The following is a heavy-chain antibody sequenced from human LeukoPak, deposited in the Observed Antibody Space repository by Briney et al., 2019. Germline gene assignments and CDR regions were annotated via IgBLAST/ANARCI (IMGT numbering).Heavy chain of an antibody. CDR1: GFSFSTYW. D-gene: IGHD2-21*02. J-gene: IGHJ6*02. CDR3: ARSRVTYYYNYGMDV. V-gene: IGHV5-51*01. Sequence: GESLKISCKGSGFSFSTYWIGWVRQMPGKGLEWMGIVFPGGPDIRYSPSFQGQVTISADKSISTAYLQWSSLKASDSAIYYCARSRVTYYYNYGMDVWGQGTTVSVSS. CDR2: VFPGGPDI.